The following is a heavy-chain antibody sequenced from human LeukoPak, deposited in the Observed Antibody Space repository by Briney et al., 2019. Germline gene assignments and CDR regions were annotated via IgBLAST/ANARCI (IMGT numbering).Heavy chain of an antibody. CDR3: AREGPDYGDEYFDY. D-gene: IGHD4-17*01. CDR1: GGTFSSYA. J-gene: IGHJ4*02. CDR2: IIPIFGTA. V-gene: IGHV1-69*13. Sequence: SVKVSCKASGGTFSSYAISWVRQAPGQGLEWMGGIIPIFGTANYAQKFQGRVTITADESTSTAYMELSSLRSEDTAVYYCAREGPDYGDEYFDYWGQGTLVTVSS.